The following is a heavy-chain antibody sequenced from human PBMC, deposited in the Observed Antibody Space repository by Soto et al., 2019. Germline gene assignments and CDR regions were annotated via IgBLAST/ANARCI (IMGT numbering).Heavy chain of an antibody. V-gene: IGHV1-24*01. CDR1: GYTLTELS. CDR3: ARDDVLCDGGRCYGVPLDV. D-gene: IGHD2-15*01. Sequence: ASVKVSCKVSGYTLTELSMHWVRQAPGKGLEWMGGFDPEDGETIYAQKFQGRFTISRDTSENTLHLQMDSLRAEDTAVYYCARDDVLCDGGRCYGVPLDVWGKGTTVTVSS. CDR2: FDPEDGET. J-gene: IGHJ6*04.